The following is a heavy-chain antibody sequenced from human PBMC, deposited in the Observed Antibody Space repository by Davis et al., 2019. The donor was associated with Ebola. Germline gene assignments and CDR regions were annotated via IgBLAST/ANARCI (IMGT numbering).Heavy chain of an antibody. CDR1: GYSIGSGYF. D-gene: IGHD3-22*01. V-gene: IGHV4-38-2*02. CDR3: ATFVQYYYDSSGYYYYYGMDV. Sequence: MPSETLSLTCTVSGYSIGSGYFWGWIRQPPGKGLEWIGEINHSGSTNYNPSLKSRVTISVDTSKNQFSLKLSSVTAADTAVYYCATFVQYYYDSSGYYYYYGMDVWGQGTTVTVSS. J-gene: IGHJ6*02. CDR2: INHSGST.